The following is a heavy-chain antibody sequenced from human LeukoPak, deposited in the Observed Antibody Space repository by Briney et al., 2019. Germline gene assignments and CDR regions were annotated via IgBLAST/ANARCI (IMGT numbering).Heavy chain of an antibody. V-gene: IGHV4-30-4*08. CDR3: ARDLLVATTRDYYYYMDV. J-gene: IGHJ6*03. CDR2: IYYSGST. Sequence: SETLSLTCTVSGGSISSGDCYWSWIRQPPGKGLEWIGYIYYSGSTYYNPSLKSRVTISVDTSKNQFSLKLSSVTAADTAVYYCARDLLVATTRDYYYYMDVWGKGTTVTVSS. D-gene: IGHD5-12*01. CDR1: GGSISSGDCY.